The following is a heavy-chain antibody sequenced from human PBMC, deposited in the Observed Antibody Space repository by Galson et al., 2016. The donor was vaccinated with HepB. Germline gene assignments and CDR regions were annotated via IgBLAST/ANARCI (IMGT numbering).Heavy chain of an antibody. CDR2: ISYDGSNK. V-gene: IGHV3-30*18. CDR3: AKDGRIYCSSASCHDHFHY. Sequence: SLRLSCAASGFTFSSYGMHWVRQAPGKGLEWVAFISYDGSNKKYADSVKGRFTISRDNSKKTLYLQMNSLRAEDTAVYYCAKDGRIYCSSASCHDHFHYWGQGTLGTGSP. CDR1: GFTFSSYG. D-gene: IGHD2-2*01. J-gene: IGHJ4*02.